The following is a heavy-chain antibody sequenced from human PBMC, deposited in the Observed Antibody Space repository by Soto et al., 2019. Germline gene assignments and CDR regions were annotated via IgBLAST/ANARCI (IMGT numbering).Heavy chain of an antibody. Sequence: PGGSLRLSCAASGFTFSSYSMNWVRQAPWKGLEWVSYISSSSSTIYYADSVKVRFTISRDNAKNSLYLQMNSLRAEDTAVYYCARDLGSSWYPEYFQHWGQGTLVTVSS. CDR1: GFTFSSYS. V-gene: IGHV3-48*01. D-gene: IGHD6-13*01. CDR2: ISSSSSTI. J-gene: IGHJ1*01. CDR3: ARDLGSSWYPEYFQH.